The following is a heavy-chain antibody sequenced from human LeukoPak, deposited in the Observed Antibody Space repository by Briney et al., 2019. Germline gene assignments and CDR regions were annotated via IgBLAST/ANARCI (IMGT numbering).Heavy chain of an antibody. CDR1: GGSISSYY. J-gene: IGHJ1*01. CDR2: IYTSEST. CDR3: ARAFDYGSGSYYNS. Sequence: SETLSLTCTVSGGSISSYYWSWIRQPAGKGLEWIGRIYTSESTNYNPSLKSRVTMSVDTSKNQFSLKLSSVTAADTAVYYCARAFDYGSGSYYNSWGQGTLVTVSS. D-gene: IGHD3-10*01. V-gene: IGHV4-4*07.